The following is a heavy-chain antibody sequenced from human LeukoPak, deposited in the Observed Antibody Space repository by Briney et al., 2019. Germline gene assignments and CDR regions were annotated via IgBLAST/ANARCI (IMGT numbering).Heavy chain of an antibody. CDR2: IYTNGST. V-gene: IGHV4-4*07. CDR3: ARTLDVDTAMGDYYYMDV. D-gene: IGHD5-18*01. Sequence: SETLSLTCTVSGGSISSYYWSWIRQPAGKGLEWIGRIYTNGSTNYNPSLKSRVTISVDKSKNQFSLKLSSVTAADTAVYYCARTLDVDTAMGDYYYMDVWGKGTTVTVSS. CDR1: GGSISSYY. J-gene: IGHJ6*03.